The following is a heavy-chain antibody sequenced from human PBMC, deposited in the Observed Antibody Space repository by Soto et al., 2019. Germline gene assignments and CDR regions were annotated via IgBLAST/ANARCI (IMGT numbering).Heavy chain of an antibody. J-gene: IGHJ4*02. Sequence: QVQLVQSGAEVKKPGASVKVSCKASGYTFTNYDINWVRHATGQGLEWMGCMNPNSGNTGYAQKFQGIVTMTRDTSITTAYMERRSLRSEDPAVYYCVRRPDNVDVLTGRSGYNDYWGQGTLVTVSS. CDR1: GYTFTNYD. CDR3: VRRPDNVDVLTGRSGYNDY. V-gene: IGHV1-8*01. D-gene: IGHD3-9*01. CDR2: MNPNSGNT.